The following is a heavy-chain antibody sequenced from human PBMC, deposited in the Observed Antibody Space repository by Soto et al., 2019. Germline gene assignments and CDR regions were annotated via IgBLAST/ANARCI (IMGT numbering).Heavy chain of an antibody. CDR2: IDWDDGK. CDR3: VRMCGNYRWIDH. D-gene: IGHD3-10*01. J-gene: IGHJ4*02. Sequence: SGPTLVNATQPLQMACTFSGFSLSTVRMRVSWISQTPGKALDWLAGIDWDDGKWYNPSLKTRLTISKDTSKNQVVLTMTNMDPVDTGTYFGVRMCGNYRWIDHRGQGILVTVS. CDR1: GFSLSTVRMR. V-gene: IGHV2-70*04.